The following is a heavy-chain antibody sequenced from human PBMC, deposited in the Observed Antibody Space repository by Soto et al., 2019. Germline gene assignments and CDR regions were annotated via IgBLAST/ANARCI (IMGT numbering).Heavy chain of an antibody. Sequence: EVQRAESGGGMVQPGGSLRLSCVASGFTFSSYDMHWVRQAPGKGLEYVSSISSNGGTTYYGNSVKGRFTISRDNSKNTLYLQMSSLRAVDVAVYYCVRRVAGNYDYWGQGNLVTVSS. D-gene: IGHD1-7*01. CDR1: GFTFSSYD. J-gene: IGHJ4*02. CDR3: VRRVAGNYDY. CDR2: ISSNGGTT. V-gene: IGHV3-64*01.